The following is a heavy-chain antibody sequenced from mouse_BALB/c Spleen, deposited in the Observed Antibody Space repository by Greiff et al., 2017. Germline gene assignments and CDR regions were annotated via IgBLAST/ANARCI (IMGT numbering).Heavy chain of an antibody. CDR3: ARHDGYYFDY. Sequence: DVKLVESGGGLVKPGGSLKLSCAASGFAFSSYDMSWVRQTPEKRLEWVAYISSGGGSTYYPDTVKGRFTISRDNAKNTLYLQMSSLKSEDTAMYYCARHDGYYFDYWGQGTTLTVSS. CDR2: ISSGGGST. V-gene: IGHV5-12-1*01. D-gene: IGHD2-3*01. J-gene: IGHJ2*01. CDR1: GFAFSSYD.